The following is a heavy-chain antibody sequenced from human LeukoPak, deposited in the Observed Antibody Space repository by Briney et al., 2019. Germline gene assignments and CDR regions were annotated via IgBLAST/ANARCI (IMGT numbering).Heavy chain of an antibody. V-gene: IGHV4-59*01. CDR3: ARAPTPDDFWSGYYPFDP. D-gene: IGHD3-3*01. Sequence: SETLSLTCAVYGGSFSGYYWSWIRQPPGKGLEWIGYIYYSGSTNYNPSLKSRVTISVDTSKNQFSLKLSSVTAADTAVYYCARAPTPDDFWSGYYPFDPWGQGTLVTVSS. CDR1: GGSFSGYY. CDR2: IYYSGST. J-gene: IGHJ5*02.